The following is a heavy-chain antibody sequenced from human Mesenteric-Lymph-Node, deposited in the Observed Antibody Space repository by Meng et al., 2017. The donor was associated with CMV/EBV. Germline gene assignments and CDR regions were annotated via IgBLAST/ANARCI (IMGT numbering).Heavy chain of an antibody. CDR2: ISGSGRDAGST. D-gene: IGHD2-2*01. V-gene: IGHV3-23*01. Sequence: GESLKISCEASGFTFSNYAMSWVRQAPGKGLEHVSVISGSGRDAGSTYYADSVKGRFTISRDDSKNTLYLQMNSLRAEDTAVYYCAGESGVPNGMDVWGQGTTVTVSS. CDR1: GFTFSNYA. CDR3: AGESGVPNGMDV. J-gene: IGHJ6*02.